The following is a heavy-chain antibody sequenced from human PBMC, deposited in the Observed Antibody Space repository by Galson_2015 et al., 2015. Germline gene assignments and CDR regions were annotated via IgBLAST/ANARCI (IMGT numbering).Heavy chain of an antibody. CDR1: GGTFSSYA. V-gene: IGHV1-69*13. CDR2: IIPIFGTA. Sequence: SVKVSCKASGGTFSSYAISWVRQAPGQGLEWMGGIIPIFGTANYAQKFRGRVTITADESTSTAYMELSSLRSEDTAVYYCARDSSVKSTNQHIVVVTGGMDVWGQGTTVTVSS. CDR3: ARDSSVKSTNQHIVVVTGGMDV. J-gene: IGHJ6*02. D-gene: IGHD2-21*02.